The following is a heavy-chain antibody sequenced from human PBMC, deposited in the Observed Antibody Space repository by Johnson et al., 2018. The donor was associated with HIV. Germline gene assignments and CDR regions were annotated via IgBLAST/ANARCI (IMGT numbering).Heavy chain of an antibody. CDR2: FYSGDST. V-gene: IGHV3-66*04. CDR3: TRRGYYDSSGYAFDI. J-gene: IGHJ3*02. CDR1: GFTVSSNY. D-gene: IGHD3-22*01. Sequence: VQLVESGGGLVQPGGSLRLSCAASGFTVSSNYMSWVRQAPGKGLEWVSTFYSGDSTYYADSVKGRFTISRDDSKNTAYLQMNSLKTEDTAVYYCTRRGYYDSSGYAFDIWGQGTMVTVSS.